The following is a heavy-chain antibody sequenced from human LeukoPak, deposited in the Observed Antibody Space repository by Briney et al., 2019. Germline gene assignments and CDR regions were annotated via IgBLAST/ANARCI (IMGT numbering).Heavy chain of an antibody. CDR3: ARGFEGYSYGLYVFDF. V-gene: IGHV4-4*07. CDR2: IYRSGST. Sequence: SDTLSLTCTVSGGSIGSYYWSWIRQPAGKGLEWIGRIYRSGSTNYNPSLTSRVTMSVDTSKNQFSLKLRSVTAADTAVYYCARGFEGYSYGLYVFDFWGQGTLVTVSS. CDR1: GGSIGSYY. D-gene: IGHD5-18*01. J-gene: IGHJ4*02.